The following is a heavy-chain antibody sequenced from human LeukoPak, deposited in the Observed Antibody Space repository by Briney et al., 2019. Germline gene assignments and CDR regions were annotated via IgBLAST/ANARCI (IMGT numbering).Heavy chain of an antibody. J-gene: IGHJ3*02. CDR2: IYYSGST. D-gene: IGHD4-11*01. V-gene: IGHV4-59*01. CDR3: ARAIMDYSLGGGAFDI. CDR1: GGSFSSYY. Sequence: KPSETLSLTCTVSGGSFSSYYWSWIRQPPGKGLEWIGYIYYSGSTNYNPSLKSRVTISVDPSKNQFSLKLSSVTAADTAVYYCARAIMDYSLGGGAFDIWGQGTMVTVSS.